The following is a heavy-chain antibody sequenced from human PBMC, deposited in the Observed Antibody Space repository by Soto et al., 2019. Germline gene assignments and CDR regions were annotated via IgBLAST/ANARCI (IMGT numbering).Heavy chain of an antibody. J-gene: IGHJ6*02. D-gene: IGHD2-15*01. CDR3: ARSRRGYCSGGSCYTTPYSYYGMDV. Sequence: SETLSLTCAVYGGSFSGYYWSWIRQPPGKGLEWIGEINHSGSTNYNPSLKSRVTISVDTSKNQFSLKLSSVTAADTAVYYCARSRRGYCSGGSCYTTPYSYYGMDVWGQGTMVTVSS. CDR1: GGSFSGYY. CDR2: INHSGST. V-gene: IGHV4-34*01.